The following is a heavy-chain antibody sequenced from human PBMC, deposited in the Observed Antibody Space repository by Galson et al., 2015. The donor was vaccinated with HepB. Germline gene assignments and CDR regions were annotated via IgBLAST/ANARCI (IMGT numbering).Heavy chain of an antibody. V-gene: IGHV3-48*04. J-gene: IGHJ5*02. CDR1: TFIFSTYS. Sequence: SLRLSCAASTFIFSTYSMNWVRQAPGKGLEWVSYISSSGGTTISYADSVKGRVTISRDNAKNSLYLQMNSLRAEDTAVYYCARATLGWFDPWGQGTLVTVSS. D-gene: IGHD2/OR15-2a*01. CDR2: ISSSGGTTI. CDR3: ARATLGWFDP.